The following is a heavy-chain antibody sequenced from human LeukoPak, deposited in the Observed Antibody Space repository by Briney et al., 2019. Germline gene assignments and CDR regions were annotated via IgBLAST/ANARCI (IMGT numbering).Heavy chain of an antibody. CDR3: AKERDGYKDY. J-gene: IGHJ4*02. D-gene: IGHD5-24*01. CDR1: GFTFSSYA. V-gene: IGHV3-23*01. CDR2: ISGSGGST. Sequence: PGGSLRLFCSASGFTFSSYAMSWVRQAPGKGLEWVSAISGSGGSTYYADSVKRRLTISRDNSKNTLYLQMNSLRAEDTAVYYCAKERDGYKDYWGQGTLVTVSS.